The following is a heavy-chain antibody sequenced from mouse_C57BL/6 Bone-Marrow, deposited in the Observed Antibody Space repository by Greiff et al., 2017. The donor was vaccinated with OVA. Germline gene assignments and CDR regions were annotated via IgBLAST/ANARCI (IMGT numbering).Heavy chain of an antibody. CDR2: IDPSDSYT. V-gene: IGHV1-69*01. Sequence: QVQLQQPGAELVMPGASVKLSCKASGYTFTSYWMHWVKQRPGQGLEWIGEIDPSDSYTNYNQKFKGKSTLTVDKSSSTAYMRLSSLTSEDSAVYYCVRYFDVWGTGTTVTVSS. J-gene: IGHJ1*03. CDR3: VRYFDV. CDR1: GYTFTSYW.